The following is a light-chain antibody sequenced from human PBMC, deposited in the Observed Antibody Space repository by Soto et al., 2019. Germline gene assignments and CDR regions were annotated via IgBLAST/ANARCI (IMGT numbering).Light chain of an antibody. CDR1: QSISNN. CDR2: DAS. V-gene: IGKV3-15*01. Sequence: EIVMTQSPATLSVSPGERVTLSCRASQSISNNLAWYQHKPGRAPRVLIYDASTRATGIPVRFSGSGSGTEFTLTISSLEPEDFAVYYCQQRDIWPWTFGQGTKVDIK. J-gene: IGKJ1*01. CDR3: QQRDIWPWT.